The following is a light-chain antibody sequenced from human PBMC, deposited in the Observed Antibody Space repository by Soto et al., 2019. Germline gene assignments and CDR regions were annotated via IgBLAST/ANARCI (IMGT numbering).Light chain of an antibody. V-gene: IGKV1-9*01. Sequence: IQLTQSPSSLSASVGDRVTITCRASQGISSYLAWYQQKPGEAPKLLIFAASTLQSGLPPRFSRSGSETYFTLTISSLQAEDFASYYCQQFSTYPSTFGGGTRVEIK. CDR3: QQFSTYPST. J-gene: IGKJ4*01. CDR2: AAS. CDR1: QGISSY.